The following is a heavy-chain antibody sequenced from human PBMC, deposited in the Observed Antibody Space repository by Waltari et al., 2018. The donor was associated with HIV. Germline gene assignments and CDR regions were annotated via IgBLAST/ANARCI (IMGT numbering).Heavy chain of an antibody. CDR3: ARHRMPPNSDFDC. CDR2: CYYSARV. Sequence: QLQLQESGPGLVKPSETLSLTCTVSGGSISSSSYYWGWIRQPPGKGLEGVGRCYYSARVYYNPCLNSLGTISVDTSKNQFSLERGAVTAADTAVYYCARHRMPPNSDFDCWGQGTLVTVSS. V-gene: IGHV4-39*01. D-gene: IGHD1-1*01. CDR1: GGSISSSSYY. J-gene: IGHJ4*02.